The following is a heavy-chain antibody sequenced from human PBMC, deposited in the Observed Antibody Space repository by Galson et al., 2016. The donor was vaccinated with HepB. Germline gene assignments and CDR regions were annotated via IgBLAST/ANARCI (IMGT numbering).Heavy chain of an antibody. D-gene: IGHD4-23*01. V-gene: IGHV4-59*01. Sequence: ETLSLTCSVSGAAISDSYWSWIRQPPGKGLEWIGYIYISGTTNYNPSLKSRVTSSVGASKNQFSLRLTSVTAADTAVYPCAWVRPVNSGYFDYWGQGTLVTVSS. CDR3: AWVRPVNSGYFDY. CDR1: GAAISDSY. J-gene: IGHJ4*03. CDR2: IYISGTT.